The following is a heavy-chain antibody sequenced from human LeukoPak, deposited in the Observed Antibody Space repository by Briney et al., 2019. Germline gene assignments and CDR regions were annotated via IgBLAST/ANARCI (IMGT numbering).Heavy chain of an antibody. J-gene: IGHJ4*02. CDR3: ARVAASGTGPDY. CDR1: GASVSSTIYY. Sequence: SETLSLTCTVSGASVSSTIYYWSWIRQPPGKGLEWVGFLSYNMHSDYNPSLKSRVTISVDTSKNQFSLRLSSVTAADTAIYYCARVAASGTGPDYWGQGTLVTVSS. V-gene: IGHV4-61*01. D-gene: IGHD6-13*01. CDR2: LSYNMHS.